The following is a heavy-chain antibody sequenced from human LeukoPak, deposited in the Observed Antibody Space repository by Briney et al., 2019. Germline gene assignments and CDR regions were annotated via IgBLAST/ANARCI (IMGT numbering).Heavy chain of an antibody. CDR2: ISSGGGT. V-gene: IGHV3-23*01. D-gene: IGHD1-14*01. CDR3: AKDYLRYCDY. Sequence: GGSLRLSCAASGFTFSIYAMTWVRQAPGKGLEWVSAISSGGGTYFADSVKGRFTISRDNSKNMLNLQMNSLRAEDTAVYYCAKDYLRYCDYWGQGTLVTVSS. J-gene: IGHJ4*02. CDR1: GFTFSIYA.